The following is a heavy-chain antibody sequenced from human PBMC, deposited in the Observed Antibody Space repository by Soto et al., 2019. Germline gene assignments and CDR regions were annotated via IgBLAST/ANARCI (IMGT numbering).Heavy chain of an antibody. CDR1: GGTFSSYA. CDR3: ASSVAKYYYYGMDV. J-gene: IGHJ6*02. Sequence: QVQLVQSGAEVKKPGSSVKVSCKASGGTFSSYAISWVRQAPGQGLEWMGGIIPIFGTANYAQKFQGRVTIAADESTSAAYMELSSLRSEDTGGYYCASSVAKYYYYGMDVWGQGSTVTVSS. V-gene: IGHV1-69*12. CDR2: IIPIFGTA. D-gene: IGHD5-12*01.